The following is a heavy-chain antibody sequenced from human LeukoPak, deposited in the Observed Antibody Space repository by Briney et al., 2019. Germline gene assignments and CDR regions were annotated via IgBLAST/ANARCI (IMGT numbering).Heavy chain of an antibody. Sequence: GGSLILSCAASGVMFPSYWMTWVRQAPGKGLEWVANIKQDGSEKYYVDSVKGRFTISRDNAKNSVYLQMNSLRAEDTAVYYCARRDHFGFLDSWGQGTLVTVSS. V-gene: IGHV3-7*04. CDR3: ARRDHFGFLDS. J-gene: IGHJ4*02. D-gene: IGHD3-10*01. CDR1: GVMFPSYW. CDR2: IKQDGSEK.